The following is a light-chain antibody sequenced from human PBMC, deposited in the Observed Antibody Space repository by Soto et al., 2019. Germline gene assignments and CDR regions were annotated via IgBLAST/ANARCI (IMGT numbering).Light chain of an antibody. Sequence: QSVLTQPPSVSGAPGQRVTISCTGSSSNIGAGYDVHWYQQLPGTAPKLLIYGNSNRPSGVPDRCSGSKSGTSASLAITGLQAEDEADYDCQSYDSSLSGYVFGTGTTVTVL. CDR1: SSNIGAGYD. CDR2: GNS. J-gene: IGLJ1*01. V-gene: IGLV1-40*01. CDR3: QSYDSSLSGYV.